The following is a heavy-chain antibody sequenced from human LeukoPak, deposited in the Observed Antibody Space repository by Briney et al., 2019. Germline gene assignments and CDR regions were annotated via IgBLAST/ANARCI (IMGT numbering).Heavy chain of an antibody. CDR2: INPSGGST. J-gene: IGHJ6*02. D-gene: IGHD6-19*01. CDR3: ARLSKQDVGAVAVDYYGMDV. CDR1: GYTFTSYG. Sequence: ASVKVSCKASGYTFTSYGICWVRQAPGQGLEWMGIINPSGGSTSYAQKFQGRVTMTRDTSTSTVYMELSSLRSEDTAVYYCARLSKQDVGAVAVDYYGMDVWGQGTTVTVSS. V-gene: IGHV1-46*01.